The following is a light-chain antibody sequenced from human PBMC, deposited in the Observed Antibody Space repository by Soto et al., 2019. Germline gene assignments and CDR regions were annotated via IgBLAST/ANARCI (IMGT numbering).Light chain of an antibody. J-gene: IGLJ1*01. CDR3: CSYTSSSTLAYV. Sequence: QSALTQPASVSGSPGQSITISCAGTSSDVGGHNYVSWYQQHPGKAPKLIIYEVSNRPSGVSNRFSGSKSGNTASLTISGLLAEDEVDYYCCSYTSSSTLAYVFGTGTKVTVL. CDR2: EVS. V-gene: IGLV2-14*01. CDR1: SSDVGGHNY.